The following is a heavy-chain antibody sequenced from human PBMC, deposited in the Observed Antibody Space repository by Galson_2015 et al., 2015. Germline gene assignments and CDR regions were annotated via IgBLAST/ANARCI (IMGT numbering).Heavy chain of an antibody. J-gene: IGHJ6*02. D-gene: IGHD3-22*01. V-gene: IGHV2-70*01. CDR3: ARKRDYYVSSGIPSGGMDV. Sequence: PALVKPTQTLTLTCTFSGFSLSTSGMCVSWIRQPPGKALEWLALIDWDDDKYYSTSLKTRLTISKDTSKNQVVLTMTNMDPVDTATYYCARKRDYYVSSGIPSGGMDVWGQGTTVTVSS. CDR1: GFSLSTSGMC. CDR2: IDWDDDK.